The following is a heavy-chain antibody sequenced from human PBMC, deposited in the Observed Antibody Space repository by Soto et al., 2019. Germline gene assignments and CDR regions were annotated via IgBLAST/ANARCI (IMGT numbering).Heavy chain of an antibody. Sequence: QVQLQESGPGLVKPSQTLSLTCTVSGGSITSGGYYWSWIRQHPGKGLEWIGYIYYSGSTYYNPSLQSRVTISVDTSKNHFSLKLSSVTAADTAVYYCAREAAGILNWFDPWGQGTLVTVSS. CDR3: AREAAGILNWFDP. CDR1: GGSITSGGYY. J-gene: IGHJ5*02. V-gene: IGHV4-31*03. D-gene: IGHD6-25*01. CDR2: IYYSGST.